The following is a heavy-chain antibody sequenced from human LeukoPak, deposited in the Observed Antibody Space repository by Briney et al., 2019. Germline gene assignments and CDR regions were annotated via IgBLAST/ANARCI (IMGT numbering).Heavy chain of an antibody. D-gene: IGHD6-13*01. CDR2: ISGSGGST. CDR1: GFTFDDYA. J-gene: IGHJ4*02. Sequence: GGSLRLSCAASGFTFDDYAMHWVRQAPGKGLEWVSAISGSGGSTYYADSVKGRFTISRDNSKNTLYLQMNSLRAEDTAVYYCAKDSSIAAAGTLFDYWGQGTLVTVSS. CDR3: AKDSSIAAAGTLFDY. V-gene: IGHV3-23*01.